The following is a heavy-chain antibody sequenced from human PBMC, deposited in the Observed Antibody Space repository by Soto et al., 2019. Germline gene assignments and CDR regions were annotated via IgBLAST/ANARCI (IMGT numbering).Heavy chain of an antibody. CDR2: IYWDDDK. D-gene: IGHD1-1*01. Sequence: SGPTLVNPTQTLTLTCTFSGFSLSTAGVGVGWIRQPPGKALEWLAPIYWDDDKRYSPSLKSRLTITKDTSKNQVVLTMTNMDPVDMATYYRAHMRGTMDVWGKGTTVRVSS. CDR1: GFSLSTAGVG. CDR3: AHMRGTMDV. J-gene: IGHJ6*03. V-gene: IGHV2-5*02.